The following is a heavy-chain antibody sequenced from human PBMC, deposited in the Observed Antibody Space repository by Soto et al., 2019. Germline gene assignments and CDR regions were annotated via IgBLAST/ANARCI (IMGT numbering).Heavy chain of an antibody. CDR3: ARHGGAHCRSSGYHYALDY. Sequence: PGESIKISCQGSGYSFPTNSITWVRQMPGKGVESMGGIDLTXSYTRYSPSFQGHVAFSADRSINTTYLQWSRLRASETAMYYCARHGGAHCRSSGYHYALDYWGQGALVTVSS. V-gene: IGHV5-10-1*01. CDR2: IDLTXSYT. J-gene: IGHJ4*02. CDR1: GYSFPTNS. D-gene: IGHD3-22*01.